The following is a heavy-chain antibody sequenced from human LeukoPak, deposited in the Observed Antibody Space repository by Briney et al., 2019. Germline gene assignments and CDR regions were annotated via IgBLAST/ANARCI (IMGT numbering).Heavy chain of an antibody. CDR3: ARDPGQGDY. CDR1: GFTFSTYS. V-gene: IGHV3-21*01. Sequence: GGSLRLSCAASGFTFSTYSMNWVRQAPGKGLEWVSPISSSSGFIYYADSVKGRFTISRDNAKNSLYLQMNSLRAEDTAVYYCARDPGQGDYWGQGTLVTVSS. CDR2: ISSSSGFI. J-gene: IGHJ4*02.